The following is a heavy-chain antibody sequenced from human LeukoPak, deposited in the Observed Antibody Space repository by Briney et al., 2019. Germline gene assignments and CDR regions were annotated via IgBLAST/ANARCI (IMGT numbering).Heavy chain of an antibody. CDR3: ARESDRYCSSTSCPHWYDP. CDR2: IYYSGST. Sequence: PSETLSLTCTVSGGSISSGDYYWSWIRQPPGTGLEWIGSIYYSGSTYYNPSLKSRVTISVDTSKNQFSLKLSSVTAADTAVYYCARESDRYCSSTSCPHWYDPWGQGTLVTVSS. CDR1: GGSISSGDYY. V-gene: IGHV4-39*07. J-gene: IGHJ5*02. D-gene: IGHD2-2*01.